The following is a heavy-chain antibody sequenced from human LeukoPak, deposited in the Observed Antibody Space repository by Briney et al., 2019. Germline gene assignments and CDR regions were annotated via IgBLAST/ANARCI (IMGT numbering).Heavy chain of an antibody. CDR3: ARDLDTGNYFFAY. Sequence: GGSLRLSCAASGFSFGSYGLSWVRQAPGKGLQWISYISGYSGPAYYADSVEGRFTISRDNAKNSVFLQMNSVRAEDTVVYYCARDLDTGNYFFAYWGQGTPVIVPS. D-gene: IGHD3-9*01. J-gene: IGHJ4*02. V-gene: IGHV3-48*04. CDR1: GFSFGSYG. CDR2: ISGYSGPA.